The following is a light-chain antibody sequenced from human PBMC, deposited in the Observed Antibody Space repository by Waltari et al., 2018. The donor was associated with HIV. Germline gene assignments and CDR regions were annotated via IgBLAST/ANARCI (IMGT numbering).Light chain of an antibody. Sequence: QSALTQPRSVSGSPGQSVTISCIGTSSDVGGYDFVSWYRQHPGKAPKLMIYDVGKRPSGVPARFSGSKSGNTASLTISGLQAEDEADYFCCSYAGNFFVFGTGTQVSVL. CDR2: DVG. V-gene: IGLV2-11*01. J-gene: IGLJ1*01. CDR3: CSYAGNFFV. CDR1: SSDVGGYDF.